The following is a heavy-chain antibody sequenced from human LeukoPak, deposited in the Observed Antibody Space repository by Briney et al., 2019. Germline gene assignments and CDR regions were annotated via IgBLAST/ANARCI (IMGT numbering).Heavy chain of an antibody. Sequence: GESLKISCKGPGSSFTIYWIGGARQMPGKGLEWMGIIYPGDSDTRYSPSFQGQVTISADKSISTAYLQWSSLKASDTAMYYCARRGAGRDNYDSSGYYAYWGQGTLVTVSS. V-gene: IGHV5-51*01. D-gene: IGHD3-22*01. CDR3: ARRGAGRDNYDSSGYYAY. J-gene: IGHJ4*02. CDR2: IYPGDSDT. CDR1: GSSFTIYW.